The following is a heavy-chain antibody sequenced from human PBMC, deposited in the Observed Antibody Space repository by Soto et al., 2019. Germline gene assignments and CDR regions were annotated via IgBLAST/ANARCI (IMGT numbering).Heavy chain of an antibody. CDR2: IIPIFGTA. Sequence: SVKVSCKASGGTFSSYATSWVRQAPGQGLEWMGGIIPIFGTANYAQKFQGRVTITADESTSTAYMELSSLGSEDTAVYYCAKSVVVTAKRPSWVDVWGQGTTVTVSS. CDR3: AKSVVVTAKRPSWVDV. V-gene: IGHV1-69*13. D-gene: IGHD2-21*02. J-gene: IGHJ6*02. CDR1: GGTFSSYA.